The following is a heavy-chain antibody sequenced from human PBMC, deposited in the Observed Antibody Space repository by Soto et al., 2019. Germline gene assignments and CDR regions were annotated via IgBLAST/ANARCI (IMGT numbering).Heavy chain of an antibody. CDR1: GGSISSSSYY. V-gene: IGHV4-39*07. CDR2: IYYSGST. Sequence: PSETLSLTCTVSGGSISSSSYYWGWIRQPPGKGLEWIGSIYYSGSTYYNPSLKSRVTISVDRSKNQFSLKLSSVTAADTAVYYCARGSPEATDYWGQGTLVTVSS. J-gene: IGHJ4*02. CDR3: ARGSPEATDY.